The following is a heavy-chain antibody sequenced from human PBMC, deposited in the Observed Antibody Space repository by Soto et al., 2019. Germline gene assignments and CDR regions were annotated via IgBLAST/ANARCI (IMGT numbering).Heavy chain of an antibody. CDR1: GGSFSGYY. J-gene: IGHJ4*02. CDR3: ARVSSGWYFPLDY. D-gene: IGHD6-19*01. Sequence: QVQLQQWGAGLLKPSETLSLTCAVYGGSFSGYYWSWIRQPPGKGLEWIGEINHSGSTNYNPSLKSRVTISVGTSKNQFSLKLSSVTAADTAVYYCARVSSGWYFPLDYWGQGTLVTVSS. V-gene: IGHV4-34*01. CDR2: INHSGST.